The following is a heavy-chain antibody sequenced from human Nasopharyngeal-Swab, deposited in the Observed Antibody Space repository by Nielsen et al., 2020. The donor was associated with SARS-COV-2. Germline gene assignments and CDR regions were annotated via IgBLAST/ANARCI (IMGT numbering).Heavy chain of an antibody. V-gene: IGHV4-31*03. CDR3: ARARITMIVVVNAFDI. J-gene: IGHJ3*02. Sequence: SETLSLTCTVSGGSISSGGYYWSWIRQQPGKGLEWIGYIYYSGSTYYNPSLKSRVTISVDTSKNQFSLKLSSVTAADTAVYYCARARITMIVVVNAFDIWGQGTMVTVSS. CDR2: IYYSGST. CDR1: GGSISSGGYY. D-gene: IGHD3-22*01.